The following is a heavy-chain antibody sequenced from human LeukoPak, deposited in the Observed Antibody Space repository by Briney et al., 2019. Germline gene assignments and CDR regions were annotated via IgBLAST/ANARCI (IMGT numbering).Heavy chain of an antibody. J-gene: IGHJ4*02. Sequence: ASVKVSCKASGYTFTSYAMNWVRQAPGQGLEWMGWINTNTGNPTYAQGFTGRFVFSLDTSVSTAYLQISSLKAEDTAVYYCATTSTLIFDYYGSGNYEHYFDYWGQGTLVTVSS. CDR1: GYTFTSYA. CDR3: ATTSTLIFDYYGSGNYEHYFDY. CDR2: INTNTGNP. V-gene: IGHV7-4-1*02. D-gene: IGHD3-10*01.